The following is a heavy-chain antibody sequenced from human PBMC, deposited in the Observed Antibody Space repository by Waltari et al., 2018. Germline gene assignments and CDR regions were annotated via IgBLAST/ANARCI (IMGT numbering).Heavy chain of an antibody. J-gene: IGHJ4*02. CDR1: GFTFSSYG. CDR2: IRYDGSNK. D-gene: IGHD3-16*02. CDR3: AKGPYDYIWGSYRPYYFDY. V-gene: IGHV3-30*02. Sequence: QVQLVESGGGVVQPGGSLRLSCAASGFTFSSYGMHWVRQAPGKGLEWVACIRYDGSNKYYADSVKGRFTISRDNSKNTLYLQMNSLRAEDTAVYYCAKGPYDYIWGSYRPYYFDYWGQGTLVTVSS.